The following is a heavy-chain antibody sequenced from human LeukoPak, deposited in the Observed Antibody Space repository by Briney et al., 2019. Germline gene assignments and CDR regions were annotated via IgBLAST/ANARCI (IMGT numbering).Heavy chain of an antibody. CDR3: ARGGEMATIMFDY. Sequence: PSETLSLTCAVYGGSFSGYYWSWIRQPPGKGLEWNGEINHSGSTNYNPSLKSRATISVDTSKNQFSLKLSSVTAADTAVYYCARGGEMATIMFDYWGQGTLVTVSS. J-gene: IGHJ4*02. CDR1: GGSFSGYY. D-gene: IGHD5-24*01. CDR2: INHSGST. V-gene: IGHV4-34*01.